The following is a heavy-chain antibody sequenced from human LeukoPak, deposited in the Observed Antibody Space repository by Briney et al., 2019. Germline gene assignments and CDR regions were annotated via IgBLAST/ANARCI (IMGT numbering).Heavy chain of an antibody. D-gene: IGHD3-10*01. Sequence: SVKVSCKASGGTFSRYAITWVRQAPGQGLEWMGGIIPIFGTSNYAQNFQGRVTITADKSTSTAYMELSSLRSEDTAFYYCILSAGGSGSYSPDYWGLGTLVTVSS. J-gene: IGHJ4*02. CDR1: GGTFSRYA. CDR2: IIPIFGTS. V-gene: IGHV1-69*06. CDR3: ILSAGGSGSYSPDY.